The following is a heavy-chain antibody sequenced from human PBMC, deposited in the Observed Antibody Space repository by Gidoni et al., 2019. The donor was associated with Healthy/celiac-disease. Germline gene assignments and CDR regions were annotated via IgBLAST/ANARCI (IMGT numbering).Heavy chain of an antibody. D-gene: IGHD2-8*01. J-gene: IGHJ3*02. CDR1: GGTFSSYA. CDR2: IIPILAVI. V-gene: IGHV1-69*09. CDR3: ARDTYYCTNAVCYRGAFDI. Sequence: QVQLVQSGAEVKKPGSSVTVSCKASGGTFSSYAISWVRQAPGQGLEWMGRIIPILAVITYAQKFQGRVTITADRSTSTAYMELSSLRSEDTAVYYCARDTYYCTNAVCYRGAFDIWGQGTMVTVSS.